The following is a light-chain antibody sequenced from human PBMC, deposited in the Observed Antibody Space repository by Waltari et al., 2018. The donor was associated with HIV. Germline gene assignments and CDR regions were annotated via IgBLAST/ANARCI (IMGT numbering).Light chain of an antibody. CDR1: SCAVDYYNY. CDR3: SSYTSSSWV. J-gene: IGLJ3*02. V-gene: IGLV2-14*03. Sequence: QSALTQPASVSGSPGQSITTSCTGISCAVDYYNYDCWYQQPPGKAPKLMIYDVTHRPSGVSNRFSGSKSGNTASLTISGLQAEDEADYYCSSYTSSSWVFGGGTKLTVL. CDR2: DVT.